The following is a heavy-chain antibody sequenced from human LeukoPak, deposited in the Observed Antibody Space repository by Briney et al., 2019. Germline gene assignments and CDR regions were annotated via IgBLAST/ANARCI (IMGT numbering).Heavy chain of an antibody. D-gene: IGHD3-22*01. Sequence: SETLSLTCTVSGGSISSSSYYWGWIRQPPGKGLEWIGSIYYSGGTYYNPSLKSRVTISVDTSKNQFSLKLSSVTAADTAVYYCARRARIVVAVVDYWGQGTLVTVSS. CDR1: GGSISSSSYY. J-gene: IGHJ4*02. CDR3: ARRARIVVAVVDY. CDR2: IYYSGGT. V-gene: IGHV4-39*01.